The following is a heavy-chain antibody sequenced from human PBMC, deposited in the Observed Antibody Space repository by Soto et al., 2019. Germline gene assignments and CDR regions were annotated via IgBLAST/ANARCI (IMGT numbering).Heavy chain of an antibody. CDR3: ATAEEWLRLDY. CDR1: GFTFSSYA. V-gene: IGHV3-23*01. D-gene: IGHD5-12*01. CDR2: ISVSGGST. J-gene: IGHJ4*02. Sequence: GGSLRLSCAASGFTFSSYAMSWVRQAPGKGLEWVSAISVSGGSTYYADSVKGRFTISRDNSKNTLYLQMNSLRAEDTAVYYCATAEEWLRLDYWGQGTLVTVSS.